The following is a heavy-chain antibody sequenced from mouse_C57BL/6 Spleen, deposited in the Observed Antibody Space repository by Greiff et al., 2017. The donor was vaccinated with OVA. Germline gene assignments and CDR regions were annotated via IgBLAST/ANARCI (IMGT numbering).Heavy chain of an antibody. CDR1: GYTFTSYW. CDR3: ARYYDGISPFSY. J-gene: IGHJ3*01. V-gene: IGHV1-55*01. CDR2: IYPGSGSN. D-gene: IGHD1-1*01. Sequence: QVQLQQPGAELVKPGASVKMSCKASGYTFTSYWITWVKQRPGQGLEWIGDIYPGSGSNNYNEKFKSKATLTVDTSSSTAYMQLSSLTSEDSAVYCRARYYDGISPFSYWGQGTLVTVSA.